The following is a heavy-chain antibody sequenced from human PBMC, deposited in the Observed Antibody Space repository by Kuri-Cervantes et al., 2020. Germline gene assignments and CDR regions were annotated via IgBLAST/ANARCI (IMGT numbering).Heavy chain of an antibody. J-gene: IGHJ3*02. CDR1: GFTFSSYG. Sequence: GESLKISCAASGFTFSSYGIHWVRQAPGKGLEWVAVISYDGSNKYYADSVKGRFTISRDNAKNSLYLQMNSLRAEDTALYYCAKDIAAAGTDAFDIWGQGTMVTVSS. V-gene: IGHV3-30*18. D-gene: IGHD6-13*01. CDR3: AKDIAAAGTDAFDI. CDR2: ISYDGSNK.